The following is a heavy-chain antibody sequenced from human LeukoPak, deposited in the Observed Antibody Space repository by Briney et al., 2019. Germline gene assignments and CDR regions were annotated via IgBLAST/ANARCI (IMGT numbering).Heavy chain of an antibody. V-gene: IGHV1-2*02. J-gene: IGHJ4*02. CDR3: ARDQGGSSWYGGGGY. CDR2: INPNSGGT. Sequence: ASVKVSCKASGYTFTSYYMHWVRQAPGQGLEWMGWINPNSGGTNYAQKFQGRVTMTRDTSISTAYMELSRLRSDDTAVYYCARDQGGSSWYGGGGYWGQGTLVTVSS. D-gene: IGHD6-13*01. CDR1: GYTFTSYY.